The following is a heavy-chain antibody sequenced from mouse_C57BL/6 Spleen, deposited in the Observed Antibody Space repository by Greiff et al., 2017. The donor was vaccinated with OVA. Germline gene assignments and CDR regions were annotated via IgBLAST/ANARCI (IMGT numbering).Heavy chain of an antibody. J-gene: IGHJ2*01. Sequence: QVQLQQPGAELVKPGASVKLSCKASGYTFTSYWMHWVKQRPGQGLEWIGMIHPNSGSTKYNEKFKSKATLTVDKSSSTAYMQLSSLTSEDSAVYYCARDYYGSSFDYWGQGTTLTVSS. CDR3: ARDYYGSSFDY. D-gene: IGHD1-1*01. V-gene: IGHV1-64*01. CDR1: GYTFTSYW. CDR2: IHPNSGST.